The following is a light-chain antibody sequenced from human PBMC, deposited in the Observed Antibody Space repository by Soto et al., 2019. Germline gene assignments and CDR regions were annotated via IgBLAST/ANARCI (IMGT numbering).Light chain of an antibody. J-gene: IGKJ1*01. V-gene: IGKV3-11*01. CDR3: QQRSSWPPWT. CDR1: QSVSSQ. Sequence: EIVLTQSPATLSLSPGERATLSCRASQSVSSQLAWYQQKPGQAPRLLIYDASNRATGIPARFSGSGYGTDFTLTISSLEPEDFAVYYCQQRSSWPPWTFGQGTKVEIK. CDR2: DAS.